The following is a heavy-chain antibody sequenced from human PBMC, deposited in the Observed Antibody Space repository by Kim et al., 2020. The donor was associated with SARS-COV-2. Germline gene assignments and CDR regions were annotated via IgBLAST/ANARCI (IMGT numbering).Heavy chain of an antibody. J-gene: IGHJ4*02. CDR1: GGSISSYY. CDR3: ARDFREGYCSGGSCYQPGDY. D-gene: IGHD2-15*01. V-gene: IGHV4-4*07. CDR2: IYTSGST. Sequence: SETLSLTCTVSGGSISSYYWSWIRQPAGKGLEWIGRIYTSGSTNYNPSLKSRVTMSVDTSKNQFSLKLSSVTAADSAVYYCARDFREGYCSGGSCYQPGDYWGQGTLVTVSS.